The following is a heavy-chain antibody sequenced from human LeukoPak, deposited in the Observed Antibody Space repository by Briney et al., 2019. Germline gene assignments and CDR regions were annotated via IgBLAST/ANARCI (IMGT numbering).Heavy chain of an antibody. Sequence: SQTLSLTCTVSGGSISSGSYYWSWIRQPAGKGLEWIGRIYTSGSTNYNPSLKSRVTISVDTSKNQFSLKLSSVTAADTAVYYCAREPNIVVVVGLDAFDIWGQGTMVTVSS. CDR1: GGSISSGSYY. J-gene: IGHJ3*02. V-gene: IGHV4-61*02. D-gene: IGHD2-15*01. CDR3: AREPNIVVVVGLDAFDI. CDR2: IYTSGST.